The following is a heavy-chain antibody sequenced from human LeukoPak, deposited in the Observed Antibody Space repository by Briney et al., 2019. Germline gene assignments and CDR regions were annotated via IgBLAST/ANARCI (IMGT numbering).Heavy chain of an antibody. Sequence: GGSLRLSCAASGFTFSSYNMNWVRQAPGKGLEWVSYISGGSGAIYYADSVKGRFTISRDNAKNSLYLQMNSLRAEDTAVYYCARGSNKGLVYWGQGTLVTVSS. CDR1: GFTFSSYN. V-gene: IGHV3-48*01. J-gene: IGHJ4*02. D-gene: IGHD3-16*01. CDR3: ARGSNKGLVY. CDR2: ISGGSGAI.